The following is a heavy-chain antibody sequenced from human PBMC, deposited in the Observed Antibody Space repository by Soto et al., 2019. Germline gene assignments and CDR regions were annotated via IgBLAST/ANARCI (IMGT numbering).Heavy chain of an antibody. V-gene: IGHV5-10-1*01. J-gene: IGHJ6*02. CDR3: ARIKQLGRYYYYGMDV. D-gene: IGHD6-6*01. CDR2: IDPSDSYT. CDR1: GYSFTSYW. Sequence: GESLKISCKGSGYSFTSYWISWVRQMPGKGLEWMGRIDPSDSYTNYSPSFQGHVTISADKSISTAYLQWSSLKASDTAMYYCARIKQLGRYYYYGMDVWGQGTTVTSP.